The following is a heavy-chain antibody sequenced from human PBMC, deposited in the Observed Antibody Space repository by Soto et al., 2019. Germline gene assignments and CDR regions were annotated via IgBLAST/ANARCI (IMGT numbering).Heavy chain of an antibody. CDR2: INAGNGNT. D-gene: IGHD4-17*01. CDR1: GYTFTSYA. CDR3: ARTGRGIGYGDPSDY. J-gene: IGHJ4*02. Sequence: QVQLVQSGAEVKKPGASVKVSCKASGYTFTSYAMHWVRQAPGQRLEWMGWINAGNGNTKYSQKFQGRVTITRDTSASTAYMELSSLRSEDTAVYYCARTGRGIGYGDPSDYWGQGTLVTVSS. V-gene: IGHV1-3*01.